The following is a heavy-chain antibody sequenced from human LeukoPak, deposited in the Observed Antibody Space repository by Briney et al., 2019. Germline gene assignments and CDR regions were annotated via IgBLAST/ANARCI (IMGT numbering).Heavy chain of an antibody. CDR1: GYTFTSYG. D-gene: IGHD6-19*01. Sequence: ASVKVSCKASGYTFTSYGISWVRQAPGQGLEWMGWISAYNGNTNYAQKFQGRVTITADKSTSTAYMELSSLRSEDTAVYYCARRLYSGYSSGWPYDYWGQGTLVTVSS. J-gene: IGHJ4*02. CDR3: ARRLYSGYSSGWPYDY. CDR2: ISAYNGNT. V-gene: IGHV1-18*01.